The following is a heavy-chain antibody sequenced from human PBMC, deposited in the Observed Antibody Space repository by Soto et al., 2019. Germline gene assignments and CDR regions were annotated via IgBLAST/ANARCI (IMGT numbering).Heavy chain of an antibody. J-gene: IGHJ4*02. Sequence: DVQLLDSGGGLVQPGGSLRLSCAASGFTFNNYAMSWVRQAPGKGLEWVSTISVSGANTYYADSVKGRFTISRDDSKNSLYLNMNSRGAEVPAVYCWGKVLGLGVIAVYPNDCWGQGPLVPVSP. V-gene: IGHV3-23*01. D-gene: IGHD2-21*01. CDR2: ISVSGANT. CDR3: GKVLGLGVIAVYPNDC. CDR1: GFTFNNYA.